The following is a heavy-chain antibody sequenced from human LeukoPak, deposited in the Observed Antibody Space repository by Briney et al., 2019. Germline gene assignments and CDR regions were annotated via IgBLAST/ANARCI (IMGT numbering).Heavy chain of an antibody. CDR1: GFNFDDYS. V-gene: IGHV3-9*01. D-gene: IGHD5-12*01. J-gene: IGHJ4*02. Sequence: GGSLRLSCAASGFNFDDYSMHWIRQAPGKGLEWVSGISWNSGSAGYADSVKGRFTISRDNAKNSLYLQMNSLRTEDTALYYCAKDRTYSGYDALDYWGQGTLVTVS. CDR3: AKDRTYSGYDALDY. CDR2: ISWNSGSA.